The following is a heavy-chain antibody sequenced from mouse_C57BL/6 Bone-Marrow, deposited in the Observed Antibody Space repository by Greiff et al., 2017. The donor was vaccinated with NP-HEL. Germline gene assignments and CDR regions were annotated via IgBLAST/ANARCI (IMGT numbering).Heavy chain of an antibody. V-gene: IGHV3-6*01. D-gene: IGHD2-10*01. CDR2: ISYDGSN. CDR3: ARALLQSLRNYYAMDY. CDR1: GYSITSGYY. Sequence: EVQRVESGPGLVKPSQSLSLTCSVTGYSITSGYYWNWIRQFPGNKLEWMGYISYDGSNNYNPSLKNRISITRDTSKNQFFLKLNSVTTEDTATYYCARALLQSLRNYYAMDYWGQGTSVTVSS. J-gene: IGHJ4*01.